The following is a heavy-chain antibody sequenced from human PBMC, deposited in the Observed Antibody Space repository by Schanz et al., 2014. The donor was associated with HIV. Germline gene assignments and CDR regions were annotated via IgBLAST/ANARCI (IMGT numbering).Heavy chain of an antibody. V-gene: IGHV3-33*08. Sequence: QVQPVESGGGVVQPGRSLRLSCAVSGFTFSNYAMHWVRQAPGKGLEWVAVIWYDGGIKYYADPAKGRFTISRDNSKNTLYLQMNSLRAEDTAVYYCARGEAITYYYHYYGMDVWGQGTTVTVSS. CDR3: ARGEAITYYYHYYGMDV. CDR1: GFTFSNYA. J-gene: IGHJ6*02. CDR2: IWYDGGIK. D-gene: IGHD1-20*01.